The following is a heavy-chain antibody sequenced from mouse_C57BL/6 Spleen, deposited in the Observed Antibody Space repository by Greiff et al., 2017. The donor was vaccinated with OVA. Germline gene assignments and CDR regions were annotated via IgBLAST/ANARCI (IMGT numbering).Heavy chain of an antibody. V-gene: IGHV1-61*01. D-gene: IGHD1-1*01. J-gene: IGHJ1*03. CDR1: GYTFTSYW. CDR2: IYPSDSET. Sequence: QVQLKQPGAELVRPGSSVKLSCKASGYTFTSYWMDWVKQRPGQGLEWIGNIYPSDSETHYNQKFKDKATLTVDKSSSTAYMQLSSLTSEDSAVYYCARPDYYGSSYGYWYFDVWGTGTTVTVSS. CDR3: ARPDYYGSSYGYWYFDV.